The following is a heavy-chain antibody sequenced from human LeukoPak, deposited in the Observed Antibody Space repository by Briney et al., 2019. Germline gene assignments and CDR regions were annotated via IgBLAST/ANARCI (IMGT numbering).Heavy chain of an antibody. D-gene: IGHD3-10*01. Sequence: GASVKVSCKASGYTFTSYGISWVRQAPGQGLEWMGWISAYNGNTNYAQKLQGRVTMTTDTSTSTVYMELSSLRSEDTAVYYCARVGSLLWFGESHYMDVWGKGTTVTISS. V-gene: IGHV1-18*01. CDR1: GYTFTSYG. CDR2: ISAYNGNT. J-gene: IGHJ6*03. CDR3: ARVGSLLWFGESHYMDV.